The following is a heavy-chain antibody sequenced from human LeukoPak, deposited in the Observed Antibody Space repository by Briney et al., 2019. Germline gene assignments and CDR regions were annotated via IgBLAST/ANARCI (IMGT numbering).Heavy chain of an antibody. V-gene: IGHV3-30*03. Sequence: GGSLRLSCAASGFTFSSYGMHWVRQAPGKGLEWVAVISYDGSNKYYADSVKGRFTISRDNAKNSLYLQINSPRVEDTAVYYCARGRWDYDSSGYYHPVYWGQGTLVTVSS. CDR3: ARGRWDYDSSGYYHPVY. CDR1: GFTFSSYG. D-gene: IGHD3-22*01. CDR2: ISYDGSNK. J-gene: IGHJ4*02.